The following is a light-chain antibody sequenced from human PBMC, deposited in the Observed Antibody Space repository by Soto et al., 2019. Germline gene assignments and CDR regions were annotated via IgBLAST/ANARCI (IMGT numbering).Light chain of an antibody. CDR1: QSVSSSY. Sequence: EIVLTQSPITLTLSPGERATPSCRASQSVSSSYLAWYQQKPGQAPRLLIYGASSRATGIPDRFSGSGSGTEFTLSISSLQSEDFAVYYCKQYKEWPPFTFGQGTRLEI. CDR3: KQYKEWPPFT. J-gene: IGKJ5*01. CDR2: GAS. V-gene: IGKV3-20*01.